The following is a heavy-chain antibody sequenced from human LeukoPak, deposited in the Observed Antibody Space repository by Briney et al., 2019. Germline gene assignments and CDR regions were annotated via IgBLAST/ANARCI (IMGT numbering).Heavy chain of an antibody. Sequence: PGGSLRLSCAVSGFSFNNYAMSWVRQAPGKGLEWVSTITVNGRYTYYADSVKGRFTISRDNSRSTLYLQLNSLRAEDTAVYYCARAPGYGDYIDAFDIWGQGTMVTVSS. CDR3: ARAPGYGDYIDAFDI. J-gene: IGHJ3*02. CDR2: ITVNGRYT. CDR1: GFSFNNYA. V-gene: IGHV3-23*01. D-gene: IGHD4-17*01.